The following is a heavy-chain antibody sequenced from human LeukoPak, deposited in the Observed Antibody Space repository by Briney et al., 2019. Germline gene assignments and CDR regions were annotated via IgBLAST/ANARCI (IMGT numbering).Heavy chain of an antibody. CDR2: IYYSGST. D-gene: IGHD4-17*01. V-gene: IGHV4-30-4*01. Sequence: PSETLSLTCTVSGGSISSGDYYWRWIRQPPGKGLEWIGYIYYSGSTYYNPSLKSRVTISVDTSKNQFSLKLSSVTAADTAVYYCAREAYGDYAVFDYWGQGTLVTVSS. CDR3: AREAYGDYAVFDY. CDR1: GGSISSGDYY. J-gene: IGHJ4*02.